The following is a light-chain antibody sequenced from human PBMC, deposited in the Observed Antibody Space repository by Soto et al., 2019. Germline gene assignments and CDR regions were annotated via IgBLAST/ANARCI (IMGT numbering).Light chain of an antibody. V-gene: IGKV1-5*03. Sequence: DIQMTQSPSTLSASVGDRVTITCRASQSLSSWLAWYQEKPGKAPKLLIYKASSLESGVPSRFSGSGSETEFTRTISSLQPDDFATYYCQQYNTFPLTFGGGTKVEIK. CDR2: KAS. CDR3: QQYNTFPLT. CDR1: QSLSSW. J-gene: IGKJ4*01.